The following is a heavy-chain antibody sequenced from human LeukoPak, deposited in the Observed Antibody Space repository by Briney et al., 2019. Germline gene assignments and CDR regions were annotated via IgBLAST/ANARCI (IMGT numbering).Heavy chain of an antibody. CDR3: ARALHSSSWSEIDY. D-gene: IGHD6-13*01. Sequence: ASVKVSCKASGYTFTSYGISWVRQAPGQGLEWMGWISAYNGNTNYAQKLQGRVTMTTDTSTSTAYMELRSLRSDDTAVYYCARALHSSSWSEIDYWGQGTLVTVSS. CDR2: ISAYNGNT. V-gene: IGHV1-18*01. CDR1: GYTFTSYG. J-gene: IGHJ4*02.